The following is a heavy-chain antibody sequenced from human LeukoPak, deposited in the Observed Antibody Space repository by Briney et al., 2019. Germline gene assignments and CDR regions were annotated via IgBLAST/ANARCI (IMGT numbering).Heavy chain of an antibody. V-gene: IGHV4-34*01. Sequence: SETLSLTCAVYGGSFSDYYWTWIRQPPGKGLEWIGEINHSGSTNYNPSLKSRVTISVDTSKNQFSLKLSSVTAADAAVYYCARGHWNYDSSGYYHDYWGQGTLVTVSS. CDR3: ARGHWNYDSSGYYHDY. J-gene: IGHJ4*02. CDR1: GGSFSDYY. CDR2: INHSGST. D-gene: IGHD3-22*01.